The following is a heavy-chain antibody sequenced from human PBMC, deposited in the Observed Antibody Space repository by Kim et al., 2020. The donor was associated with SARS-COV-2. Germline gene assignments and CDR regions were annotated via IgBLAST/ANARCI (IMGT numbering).Heavy chain of an antibody. D-gene: IGHD1-26*01. J-gene: IGHJ6*02. Sequence: FQGRVTITRDTSASQAYMELSSLSSEDTAVYYCARDPSGSYRTTTYGMDVWGQGTTVTVSS. CDR3: ARDPSGSYRTTTYGMDV. V-gene: IGHV1-3*01.